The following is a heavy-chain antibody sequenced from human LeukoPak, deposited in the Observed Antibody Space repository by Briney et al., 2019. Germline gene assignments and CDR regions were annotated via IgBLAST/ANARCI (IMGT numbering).Heavy chain of an antibody. CDR3: ARGMASGFSYSLVFDY. J-gene: IGHJ4*02. D-gene: IGHD5-18*01. CDR1: GDSISSYY. Sequence: SETLSLTCTVSGDSISSYYWHWIRQPAGQGLEWIGRIYSNRNTNYNPSLKSRVTMSLDTSKKQFSLELSFVTAADTAVYFCARGMASGFSYSLVFDYWGRGTLVTVSS. V-gene: IGHV4-4*07. CDR2: IYSNRNT.